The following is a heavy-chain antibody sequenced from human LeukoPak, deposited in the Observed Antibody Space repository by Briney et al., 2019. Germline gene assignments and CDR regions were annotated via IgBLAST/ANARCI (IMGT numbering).Heavy chain of an antibody. CDR2: IYYSGST. CDR3: ARGRNDAFDI. CDR1: GGSISSYY. Sequence: SETLSLTCTVSGGSISSYYWSWIRQPPGKGLEWIGYIYYSGSTNYNPSLKSRVTISVDTSKNQFSLKLSSVTAADTAVYCCARGRNDAFDIWGQGTMVTVSS. J-gene: IGHJ3*02. V-gene: IGHV4-59*01.